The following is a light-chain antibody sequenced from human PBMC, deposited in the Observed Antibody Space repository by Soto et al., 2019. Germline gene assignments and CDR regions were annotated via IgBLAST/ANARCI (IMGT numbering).Light chain of an antibody. CDR1: NTDVGQDKS. V-gene: IGLV2-14*01. J-gene: IGLJ1*01. CDR2: EVT. Sequence: QSALTQPGSVSGSRGQSIIISCVGRNTDVGQDKSVSWYQQGPGKAPKLLIFEVTNRPSGVSNRFSGSRSGNTASLTISGLQPDDDGDYFCVSYTVTDTLVFGTGTKVTVL. CDR3: VSYTVTDTLV.